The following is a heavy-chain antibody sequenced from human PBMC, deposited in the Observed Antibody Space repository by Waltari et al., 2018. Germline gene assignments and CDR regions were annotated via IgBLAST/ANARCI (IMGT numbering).Heavy chain of an antibody. Sequence: QVQLQESGPGLVKPSETLSLTCTVSGGSISSYYWSWIRQPPGKGLEWIGYIYYSGSTTYNPSLKSRVTISVDTSKNQFSLKLSSVTAADTAVYYCARAYRSSCSGGSCYSEAFDIWGQGTMVTVSS. J-gene: IGHJ3*02. CDR2: IYYSGST. D-gene: IGHD2-15*01. CDR3: ARAYRSSCSGGSCYSEAFDI. V-gene: IGHV4-59*01. CDR1: GGSISSYY.